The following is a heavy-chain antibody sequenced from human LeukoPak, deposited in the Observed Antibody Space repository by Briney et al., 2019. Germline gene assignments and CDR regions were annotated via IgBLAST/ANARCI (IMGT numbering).Heavy chain of an antibody. CDR2: VKIKSGTV. CDR3: TTDSYGGKYGNDAFDD. J-gene: IGHJ3*01. CDR1: GFTFNIAW. V-gene: IGHV3-15*06. Sequence: GGSLRLSCAASGFTFNIAWLSWVRQAPGEGGEWMDRVKIKSGTVNYAEPVEGRFRISSADSKNTLYLQMNSLRTEDTAVYYCTTDSYGGKYGNDAFDDWGQGTMVTVSS. D-gene: IGHD4-23*01.